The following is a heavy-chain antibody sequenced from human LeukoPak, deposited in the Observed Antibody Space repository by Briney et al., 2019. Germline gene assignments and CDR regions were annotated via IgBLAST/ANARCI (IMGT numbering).Heavy chain of an antibody. CDR1: GGTFSNYA. CDR3: ARDLLGSHTSYSSGAWDY. CDR2: IVPIFDTA. D-gene: IGHD3-9*01. J-gene: IGHJ4*02. Sequence: ASVKVSCKASGGTFSNYAISWVRQAPGQGLEWMGGIVPIFDTADYAQKFQGRLTITADDSTSTAYMELSSLRAEDTAVYYCARDLLGSHTSYSSGAWDYWGQGTLVTVSS. V-gene: IGHV1-69*13.